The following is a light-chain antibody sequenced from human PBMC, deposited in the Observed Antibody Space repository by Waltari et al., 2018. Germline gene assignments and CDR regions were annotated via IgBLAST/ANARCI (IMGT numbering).Light chain of an antibody. V-gene: IGKV3D-15*01. CDR3: QQYDHWPWT. J-gene: IGKJ1*01. Sequence: DIVMTQSPATLSLPPGESATLSSRASQSVRSTFAWFQQKPGQPPRLLIYGTSTRATGIPARCSGSGSGTEFSLTISSLQPEDFATYYCQQYDHWPWTFGQGTRVEAK. CDR1: QSVRST. CDR2: GTS.